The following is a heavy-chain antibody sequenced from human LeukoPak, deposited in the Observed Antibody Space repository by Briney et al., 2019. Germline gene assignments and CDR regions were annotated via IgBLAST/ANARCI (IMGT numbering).Heavy chain of an antibody. Sequence: SETLSLTCTVSGVSISSSSYHWDWIRQPPGKGLEWIGSIYDSGSTYYSPSLKSRVTISVDTSKNQFSLKLTSVTAADTAVYYCARDPGYNCLDPWGQGTLVTVSS. CDR2: IYDSGST. CDR3: ARDPGYNCLDP. J-gene: IGHJ5*02. CDR1: GVSISSSSYH. V-gene: IGHV4-39*07.